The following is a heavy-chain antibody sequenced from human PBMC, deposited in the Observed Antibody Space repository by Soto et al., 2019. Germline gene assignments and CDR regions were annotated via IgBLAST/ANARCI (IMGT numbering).Heavy chain of an antibody. J-gene: IGHJ3*02. CDR3: ARSAVVRSPDDAFDI. D-gene: IGHD2-2*01. Sequence: GASVKVSCKASGYTFTSYGISWVRQAPGQGLEWMGWISAYNGNTNHAQKLQGRVTMTTDTSTSTAYMELRSLRSDDTAVYYCARSAVVRSPDDAFDIWGQGTMVTVSS. CDR2: ISAYNGNT. V-gene: IGHV1-18*04. CDR1: GYTFTSYG.